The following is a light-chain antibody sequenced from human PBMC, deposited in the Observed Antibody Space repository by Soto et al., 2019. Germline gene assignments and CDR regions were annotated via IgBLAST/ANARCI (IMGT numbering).Light chain of an antibody. J-gene: IGKJ4*01. V-gene: IGKV1-39*01. CDR3: HPCYSTALP. CDR1: QSISSY. Sequence: DIQMTQSPSSLSASVGDRVTITCRASQSISSYLNWYQQKPGKAPKLLIYAASSLQSGVPSRCSGSGSVTAFNLTISSLKPEDFATYPCHPCYSTALPIRAGPKV. CDR2: AAS.